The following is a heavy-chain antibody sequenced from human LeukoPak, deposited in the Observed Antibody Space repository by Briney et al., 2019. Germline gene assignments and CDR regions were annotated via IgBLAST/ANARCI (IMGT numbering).Heavy chain of an antibody. CDR2: IYYSGST. V-gene: IGHV4-59*01. D-gene: IGHD5-18*01. J-gene: IGHJ6*02. CDR1: GGSISSYY. CDR3: ARVAAMAPPYYYYYGMDV. Sequence: KPSETLSLTCTVSGGSISSYYWSWIRQPPGKGLEWIGYIYYSGSTNYNPSLKSRVTISVDTSKNQFSLKLSSVTAADTAVYYCARVAAMAPPYYYYYGMDVWGQGTTVTVSS.